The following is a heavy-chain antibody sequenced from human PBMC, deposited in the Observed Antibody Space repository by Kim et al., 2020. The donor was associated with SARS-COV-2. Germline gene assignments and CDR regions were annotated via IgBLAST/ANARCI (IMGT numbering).Heavy chain of an antibody. CDR2: ISSSSNDM. CDR3: ASIMITFGGVIADIDY. Sequence: GGSLRLSCAASGFTFSSYSMNWVRQAPGKGLEWVSCISSSSNDMSYADSVNGRVTISKDNAKKSLYLQMNRQRAEDTAVYYCASIMITFGGVIADIDYWGQGTLVTVSS. CDR1: GFTFSSYS. D-gene: IGHD3-16*02. J-gene: IGHJ4*02. V-gene: IGHV3-21*04.